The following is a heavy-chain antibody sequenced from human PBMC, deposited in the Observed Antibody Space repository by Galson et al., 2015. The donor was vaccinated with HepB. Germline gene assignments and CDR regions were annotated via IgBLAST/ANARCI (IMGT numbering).Heavy chain of an antibody. D-gene: IGHD2-2*01. Sequence: SLRLSCAASGFTFSGSAMHWVRQASGKGLEWVGRIRSKANSYATAYAASVKGRFTISRDDSKNTAYLQMNSLKTEDTAVYYCRVVVPAATPGGNAFDIWGQGTMVTVSS. CDR2: IRSKANSYAT. CDR1: GFTFSGSA. V-gene: IGHV3-73*01. J-gene: IGHJ3*02. CDR3: RVVVPAATPGGNAFDI.